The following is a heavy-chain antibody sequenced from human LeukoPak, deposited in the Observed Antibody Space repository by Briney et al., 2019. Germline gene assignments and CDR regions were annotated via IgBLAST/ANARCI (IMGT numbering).Heavy chain of an antibody. Sequence: GGSLRLSCAASGFTFSSYSMNWVRQAPGKGLEWVSSISSSSSYIYYTDSAKGRFTISRDNSKNTLYLQMNSLRSEDTAVYFCARDSGFSGTQRGEYWGHGTLVTVSS. CDR1: GFTFSSYS. D-gene: IGHD3/OR15-3a*01. CDR3: ARDSGFSGTQRGEY. J-gene: IGHJ4*01. V-gene: IGHV3-21*01. CDR2: ISSSSSYI.